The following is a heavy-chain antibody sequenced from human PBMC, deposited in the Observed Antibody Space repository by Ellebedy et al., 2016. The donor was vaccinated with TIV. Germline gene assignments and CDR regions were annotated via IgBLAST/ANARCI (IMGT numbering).Heavy chain of an antibody. CDR1: GFTFGSFS. CDR2: IGSDGANT. CDR3: VKGDSSGFYYVRRFDY. J-gene: IGHJ4*02. V-gene: IGHV3-64D*06. Sequence: GGSLRLXXLVSGFTFGSFSMYWVRQAPGKGLEYVSAIGSDGANTYYVDSVKGRFTISRDNSRNTLYLQMTSLRPGDTAVYYCVKGDSSGFYYVRRFDYWGQGTLVTVSS. D-gene: IGHD3-22*01.